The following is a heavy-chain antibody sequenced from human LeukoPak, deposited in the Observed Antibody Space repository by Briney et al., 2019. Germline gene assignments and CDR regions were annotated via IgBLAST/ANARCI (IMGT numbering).Heavy chain of an antibody. J-gene: IGHJ4*02. CDR1: GFTFSSYA. D-gene: IGHD3-22*01. CDR2: ISYDGSNK. V-gene: IGHV3-30-3*01. Sequence: GRSLRLSCAASGFTFSSYAMHWVRQAPGKGLEWVAVISYDGSNKYYADSVKGRFTISRDNSKNTLYLQMNSLRAEDTAVYYCARSAITMIVEDYFDYWGQGTLVTVSS. CDR3: ARSAITMIVEDYFDY.